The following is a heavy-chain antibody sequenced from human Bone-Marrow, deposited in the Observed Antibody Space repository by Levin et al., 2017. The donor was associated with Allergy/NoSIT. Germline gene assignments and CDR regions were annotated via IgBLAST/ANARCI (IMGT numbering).Heavy chain of an antibody. Sequence: GGSLRLSCAASEFTFSIYAMSWVRQAPGKGLEWVSTISGSGGDTYYADSVKGRFTISRDNSKNTLYLQMNSLRADDTAVYYCAKGRIVFDIWGQGTMVTVSS. CDR2: ISGSGGDT. CDR3: AKGRIVFDI. CDR1: EFTFSIYA. J-gene: IGHJ3*02. D-gene: IGHD2-15*01. V-gene: IGHV3-23*01.